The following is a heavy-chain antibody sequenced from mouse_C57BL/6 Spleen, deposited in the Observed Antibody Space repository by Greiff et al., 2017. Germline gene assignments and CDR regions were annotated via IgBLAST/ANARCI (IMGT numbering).Heavy chain of an antibody. CDR1: GYTFTSYG. Sequence: VQLQQSGAELARPGASVKLSCKASGYTFTSYGISWVKQRTGQGLEWIGEIYPRSGNTYYNEKFKGKATLTADKSSSTAYMELRSLTSEDSAVYVCARWNLYYGSSSHWYFDVWGTGTTVTVSS. J-gene: IGHJ1*03. CDR3: ARWNLYYGSSSHWYFDV. D-gene: IGHD1-1*01. V-gene: IGHV1-81*01. CDR2: IYPRSGNT.